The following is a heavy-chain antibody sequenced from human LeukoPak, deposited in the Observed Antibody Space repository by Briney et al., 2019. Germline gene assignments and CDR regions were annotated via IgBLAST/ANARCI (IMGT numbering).Heavy chain of an antibody. J-gene: IGHJ4*02. D-gene: IGHD1-20*01. Sequence: GSLRLSFAASGFTFSSYWMSWVRQAPGKGLEWVANIKQDGSEKYYVDSVKGRFTISRDNAKNSLYLQMNSLRAEDTAVYYCARILGITGRYYFDYWGQGTLVTVSS. V-gene: IGHV3-7*01. CDR2: IKQDGSEK. CDR1: GFTFSSYW. CDR3: ARILGITGRYYFDY.